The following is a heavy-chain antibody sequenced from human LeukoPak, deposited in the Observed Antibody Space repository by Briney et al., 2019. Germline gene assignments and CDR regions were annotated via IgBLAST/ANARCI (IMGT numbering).Heavy chain of an antibody. Sequence: GGSLRLSCAASGFTFSNYGMSWVRQAPGKGLEWVSAIGGSGANTYYADSVKGRFTISRDNSKTTLYLQMNSLRAEDTAVYYCAKVTDGSTTYWCQGTLVTVSS. V-gene: IGHV3-23*01. D-gene: IGHD1-1*01. CDR3: AKVTDGSTTY. CDR2: IGGSGANT. CDR1: GFTFSNYG. J-gene: IGHJ4*02.